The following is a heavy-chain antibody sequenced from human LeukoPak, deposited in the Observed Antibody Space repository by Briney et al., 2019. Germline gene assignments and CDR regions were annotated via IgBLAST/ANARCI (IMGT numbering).Heavy chain of an antibody. Sequence: GGSLRLSCAASGFTVSSNYMSWVRQAPGKGLEWVSVIYSCGSTYYADSVKGRFTISRDNSKNTLYLQMNSLRAEDTAVYYCARDSAGGDCYMNHFYYYYMDVWGKGTTVTVSS. D-gene: IGHD2-21*02. CDR3: ARDSAGGDCYMNHFYYYYMDV. CDR2: IYSCGST. J-gene: IGHJ6*03. CDR1: GFTVSSNY. V-gene: IGHV3-53*05.